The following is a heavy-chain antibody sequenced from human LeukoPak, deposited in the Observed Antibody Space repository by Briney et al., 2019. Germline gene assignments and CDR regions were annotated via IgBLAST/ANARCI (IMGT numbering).Heavy chain of an antibody. V-gene: IGHV3-9*01. CDR1: GFTFDDYA. CDR3: ARVSIETYYYDSSGHRRAFDY. Sequence: PGRSLRLSCAASGFTFDDYAMHWVRQAPGKGLEWVSGISWNSGSIGYADSVKGRFTISRDNAKNSLYLQMNSLRAEDTAVYYCARVSIETYYYDSSGHRRAFDYWGQGTLVTVSS. CDR2: ISWNSGSI. D-gene: IGHD3-22*01. J-gene: IGHJ4*02.